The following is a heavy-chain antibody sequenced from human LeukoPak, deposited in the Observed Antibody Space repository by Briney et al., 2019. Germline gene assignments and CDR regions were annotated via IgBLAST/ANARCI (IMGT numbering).Heavy chain of an antibody. Sequence: SETLSLTCTVSGGSISSGSYYWSWIRQPAGKGLEWIGRIYTSGSTNYNPSLKSRVTISVGTSKNQFSLKLSSVTAADTAVYYCAGSYSSSWYAAFDIWGQGTMVTVSS. J-gene: IGHJ3*02. CDR1: GGSISSGSYY. V-gene: IGHV4-61*02. D-gene: IGHD6-13*01. CDR2: IYTSGST. CDR3: AGSYSSSWYAAFDI.